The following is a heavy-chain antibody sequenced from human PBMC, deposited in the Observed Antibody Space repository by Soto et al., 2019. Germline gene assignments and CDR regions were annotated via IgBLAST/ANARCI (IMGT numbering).Heavy chain of an antibody. CDR3: AKNGQPPYYYYGMDV. D-gene: IGHD2-8*01. V-gene: IGHV1-18*01. Sequence: QGQLVQSGPEVKKPGALVKVSCKTSGYTFSRYGISWVRQAPGQGLEWMGWISGYNGDTNYAQKVQGRVTMTIDTSTYTAYMELRSLTSDDTAIYYCAKNGQPPYYYYGMDVWGQGTTVTVSS. J-gene: IGHJ6*02. CDR1: GYTFSRYG. CDR2: ISGYNGDT.